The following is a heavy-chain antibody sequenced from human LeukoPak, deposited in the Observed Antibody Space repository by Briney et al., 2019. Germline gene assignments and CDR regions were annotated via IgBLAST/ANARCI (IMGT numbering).Heavy chain of an antibody. CDR2: ISGSGGST. CDR1: GFTFSSYA. Sequence: HPGGSLRLFCAASGFTFSSYAMSWVRQAPGKGREGVSAISGSGGSTYYADSVKGRFTISRDNSKSTLYLQMNSLRAEDTAVYYCVRYLSLGALDICGQGTMVTVSS. V-gene: IGHV3-23*01. D-gene: IGHD3-16*01. CDR3: VRYLSLGALDI. J-gene: IGHJ3*02.